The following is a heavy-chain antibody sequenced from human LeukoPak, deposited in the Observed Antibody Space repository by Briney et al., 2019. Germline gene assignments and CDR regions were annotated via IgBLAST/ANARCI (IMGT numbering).Heavy chain of an antibody. D-gene: IGHD2-2*01. Sequence: GGSLRLSCAASGFTFSSYSMNWVRQAPGKGLQWVSYIGSSSRTIYYADSAKGRFTISRDNSKNTLYLQMNSLSAEDTAVYYCGGSAAHYYYMDVWGKGTTVTVSS. V-gene: IGHV3-48*01. J-gene: IGHJ6*03. CDR1: GFTFSSYS. CDR2: IGSSSRTI. CDR3: GGSAAHYYYMDV.